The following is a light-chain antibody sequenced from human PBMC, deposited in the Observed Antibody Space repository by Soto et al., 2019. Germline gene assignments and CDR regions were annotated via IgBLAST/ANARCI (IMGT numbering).Light chain of an antibody. Sequence: QSVLTQPPSVSGAPGQRVSISCTDSSSNIGAGYDVHWYQHLAVTAPKLLIYANNNRPSGVPDRFSGSKSGTSASLAITGLQAEDEADYYCQSYDSSRSPLYVFGTGTKGTV. CDR1: SSNIGAGYD. CDR2: ANN. J-gene: IGLJ1*01. CDR3: QSYDSSRSPLYV. V-gene: IGLV1-40*01.